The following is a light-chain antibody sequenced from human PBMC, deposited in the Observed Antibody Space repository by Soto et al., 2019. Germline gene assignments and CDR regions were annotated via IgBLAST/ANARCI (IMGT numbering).Light chain of an antibody. V-gene: IGKV3-20*01. CDR1: QSVTSSY. J-gene: IGKJ1*01. CDR3: QQYGGSPTWT. CDR2: GAS. Sequence: ESVLTQSPGTLSLSPGERATLSCRASQSVTSSYLAWYQQKPGQAPRLLIYGASSRATGIPDRFSGSGSGTDFTLTISRLEPEDFPVYYCQQYGGSPTWTFGQGTKVEIK.